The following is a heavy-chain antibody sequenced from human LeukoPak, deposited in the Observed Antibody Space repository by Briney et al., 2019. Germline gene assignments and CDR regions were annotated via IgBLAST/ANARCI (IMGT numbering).Heavy chain of an antibody. CDR2: IYYSGST. J-gene: IGHJ4*02. Sequence: SETLSLTCTVSGGSISNSNYYWGWIRQPPGKGLEWIGSIYYSGSTYYSPSLESRVTISVDRSKNQFSLKLSSVTAADTAVYYCARDGQQLVLGYWGQGTLVTVSS. D-gene: IGHD6-13*01. CDR3: ARDGQQLVLGY. CDR1: GGSISNSNYY. V-gene: IGHV4-39*07.